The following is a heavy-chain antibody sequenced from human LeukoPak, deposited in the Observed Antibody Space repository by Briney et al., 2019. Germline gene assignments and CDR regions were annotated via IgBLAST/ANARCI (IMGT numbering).Heavy chain of an antibody. J-gene: IGHJ5*02. CDR3: ARGVKTSNWFDP. D-gene: IGHD3-22*01. Sequence: ASVKVSCKASGYTFTSYDINWVRQATGQGLEWMGWMNPNSGNTGYAQKFQGRVTITRNTSISTAYMELSSLRSEDTAVYYCARGVKTSNWFDPWGQGTLVTVSS. CDR1: GYTFTSYD. CDR2: MNPNSGNT. V-gene: IGHV1-8*03.